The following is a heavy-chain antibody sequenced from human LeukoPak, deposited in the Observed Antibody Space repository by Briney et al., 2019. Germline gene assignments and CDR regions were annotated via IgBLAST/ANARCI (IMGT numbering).Heavy chain of an antibody. CDR3: AKFIAAPFYFDY. V-gene: IGHV3-7*01. CDR1: EFNFRNHW. CDR2: IKTDGGEK. J-gene: IGHJ4*02. Sequence: GGSLKLSCVVSEFNFRNHWMSWVRQAPGKGLEWVANIKTDGGEKYYVDSVKGRFTISRDNAKNSLFLDMNSLRAEDTAFYYCAKFIAAPFYFDYWGQGTLVTVSS. D-gene: IGHD6-13*01.